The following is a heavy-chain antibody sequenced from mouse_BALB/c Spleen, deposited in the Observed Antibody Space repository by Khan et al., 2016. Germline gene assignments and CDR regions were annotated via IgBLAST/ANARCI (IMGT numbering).Heavy chain of an antibody. D-gene: IGHD2-1*01. CDR2: IWGDGST. CDR3: ARVGNYSFDC. J-gene: IGHJ2*01. V-gene: IGHV2-6-7*01. CDR1: GFSLTGYG. Sequence: QVQLKESGPGLVAPSQSLSITCTVSGFSLTGYGVNWVRQPPGKGLEWLGMIWGDGSTDYNSALKSRLRISKDNPKSPVFLKMNSMQTDDTARYYYARVGNYSFDCGGRGTALTVSS.